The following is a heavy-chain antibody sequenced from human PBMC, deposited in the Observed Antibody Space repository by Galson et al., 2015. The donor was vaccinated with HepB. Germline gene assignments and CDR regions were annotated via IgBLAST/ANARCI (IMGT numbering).Heavy chain of an antibody. CDR2: ISYDGSNK. CDR3: AREVDYYGSGSYNWFDP. CDR1: GFTFSSYA. Sequence: SLRLSCAASGFTFSSYAMHWVRQAPGKGLEWVAVISYDGSNKYYADSVKGRFTISRDNSKNTLYLQMNSLRAEDTAVYYCAREVDYYGSGSYNWFDPWGQGTLVTVSS. V-gene: IGHV3-30*04. J-gene: IGHJ5*02. D-gene: IGHD3-10*01.